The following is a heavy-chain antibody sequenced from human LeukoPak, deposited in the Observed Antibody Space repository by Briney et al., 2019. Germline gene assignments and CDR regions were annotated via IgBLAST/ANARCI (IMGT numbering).Heavy chain of an antibody. J-gene: IGHJ4*02. D-gene: IGHD6-19*01. CDR3: ATGPIAVAGDFDY. V-gene: IGHV1-24*01. CDR2: FDPEDGET. CDR1: GYTLTELS. Sequence: ASVKVSFKVSGYTLTELSMHWVRQAPGKGLEWMGGFDPEDGETIYAQKFQGRVTMTEDTSADTAYMELSSLRSEDTAVYYCATGPIAVAGDFDYWGQGTLVTVSS.